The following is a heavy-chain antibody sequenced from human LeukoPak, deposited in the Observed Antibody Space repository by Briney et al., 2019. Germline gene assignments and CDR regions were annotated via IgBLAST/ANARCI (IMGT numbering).Heavy chain of an antibody. D-gene: IGHD3-10*01. Sequence: SETLSLTCTVSGGSISGHYWSWIRQPPGKGLEWTGYIYSSGTTNYNPSLKSRITMSVDTSKNQFSLKLSSVTAADTAVYYCARALVGVSLNYWGQGTLVTVSS. CDR2: IYSSGTT. J-gene: IGHJ4*02. CDR1: GGSISGHY. V-gene: IGHV4-59*11. CDR3: ARALVGVSLNY.